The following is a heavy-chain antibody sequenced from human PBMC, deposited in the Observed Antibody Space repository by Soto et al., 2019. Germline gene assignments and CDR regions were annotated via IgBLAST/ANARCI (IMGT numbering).Heavy chain of an antibody. J-gene: IGHJ5*02. D-gene: IGHD3-10*01. CDR3: ARALITMVRGVIIRRWFDP. CDR2: INHSGST. V-gene: IGHV4-34*01. Sequence: SETLSLTCAVYGGSFSGYYWSWIRQPPGKGLEWIGEINHSGSTNYNPSLKSRVTISVDTSKNQFSLKLSSVTDADTAVYYCARALITMVRGVIIRRWFDPWGKGTLVTVSS. CDR1: GGSFSGYY.